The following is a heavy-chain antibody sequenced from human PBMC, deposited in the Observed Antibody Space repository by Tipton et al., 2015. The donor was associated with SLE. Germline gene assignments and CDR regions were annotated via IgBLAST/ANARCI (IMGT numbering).Heavy chain of an antibody. Sequence: TLSLTCTVSGGSISSGDYYWSWIRQPPGKGLEWIGSIFYSGSFSGGSTYYNPSLKSRVTISVDTSKNQFSLKLSSVTAADTAVYYCAREWGDAFDIWGQGTMVTVSS. CDR3: AREWGDAFDI. D-gene: IGHD3-16*01. J-gene: IGHJ3*02. CDR2: IFYSGSFSGGST. CDR1: GGSISSGDYY. V-gene: IGHV4-39*07.